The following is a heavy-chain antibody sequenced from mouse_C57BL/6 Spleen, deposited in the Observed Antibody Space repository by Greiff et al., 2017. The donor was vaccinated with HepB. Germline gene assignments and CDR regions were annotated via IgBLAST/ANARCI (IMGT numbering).Heavy chain of an antibody. Sequence: QVQLQQSGAELARPGASVKLSCKASGYTFTSYGISWVKQRTGQGLEWIGEIYPRSGNNYYNEKFKGKATLTADKSSSTAYMELSSLTSEDSAVYFCAREGGSSYFDYWGQGTTLTVSS. D-gene: IGHD1-1*01. CDR2: IYPRSGNN. CDR3: AREGGSSYFDY. CDR1: GYTFTSYG. V-gene: IGHV1-81*01. J-gene: IGHJ2*01.